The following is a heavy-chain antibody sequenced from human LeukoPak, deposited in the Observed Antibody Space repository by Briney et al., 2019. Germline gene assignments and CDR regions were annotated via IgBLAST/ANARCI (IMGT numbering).Heavy chain of an antibody. V-gene: IGHV5-51*01. J-gene: IGHJ4*02. CDR1: GYSFTSYW. Sequence: GESLKISCKGSGYSFTSYWIGWVRQMPGKGLEWMGIIYPGDSDTRYSPSLQGQVTISADKPISTAYLQWSSLKASDTAMYYCARQGGYSGYDSNFDYWGQGTLVTVSS. CDR3: ARQGGYSGYDSNFDY. D-gene: IGHD5-12*01. CDR2: IYPGDSDT.